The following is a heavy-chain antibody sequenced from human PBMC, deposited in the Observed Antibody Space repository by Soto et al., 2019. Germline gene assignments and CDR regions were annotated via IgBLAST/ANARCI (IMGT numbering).Heavy chain of an antibody. CDR2: IIPILGIA. Sequence: QVELVQSGAEVKKPGSSVKVSCKVAGGTFSSFTISWVRQAPGQGLEWMGRIIPILGIANYAQKFQGRVTITADKSTSTAYMELSSLRSEDTAVYYCARDLSRAGNYWGQGTLVTVSS. J-gene: IGHJ4*02. D-gene: IGHD2-2*01. V-gene: IGHV1-69*08. CDR1: GGTFSSFT. CDR3: ARDLSRAGNY.